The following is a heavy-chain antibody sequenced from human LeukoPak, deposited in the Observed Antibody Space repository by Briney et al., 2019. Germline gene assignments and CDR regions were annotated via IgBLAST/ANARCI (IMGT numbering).Heavy chain of an antibody. CDR1: GYTFTSYG. J-gene: IGHJ6*02. Sequence: ASAKVSCKASGYTFTSYGISWVRQAPGQGLEWMGWISAYNGNTNYAQKLQGRVTMTTDTSTSTAYMELRSLRSDDTAVYYCARDRIAAGKLYGMDVWGQGTTVTVSS. CDR2: ISAYNGNT. D-gene: IGHD6-13*01. V-gene: IGHV1-18*01. CDR3: ARDRIAAGKLYGMDV.